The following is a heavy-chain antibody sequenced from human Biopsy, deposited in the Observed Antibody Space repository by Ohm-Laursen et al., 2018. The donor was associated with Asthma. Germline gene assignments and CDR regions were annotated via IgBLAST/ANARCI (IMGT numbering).Heavy chain of an antibody. D-gene: IGHD2-21*02. V-gene: IGHV1-18*01. CDR3: AKVDGVGTTQAFYI. CDR1: GYTFTSSG. Sequence: SSVKVSCKPSGYTFTSSGITWVRQAPGQGLEWMGWISAYNGNTKFAQKLQDRVTMITDTSTSTAYMELRSLRPDDTAVYYCAKVDGVGTTQAFYIWGQGTMVTVSS. J-gene: IGHJ3*02. CDR2: ISAYNGNT.